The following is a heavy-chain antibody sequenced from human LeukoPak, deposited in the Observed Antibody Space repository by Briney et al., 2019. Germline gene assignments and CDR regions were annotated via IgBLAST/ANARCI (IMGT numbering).Heavy chain of an antibody. CDR1: GYTFTGYY. CDR3: ARDMSDRYYFDY. Sequence: ASVKVSCKASGYTFTGYYMHWVRQAPGQGLEWMGWINPNSGGTNYAQKFQGRVTMTRDTSTSTVYMELSSLRSEDTAVYYCARDMSDRYYFDYWGQGTLVTVSS. D-gene: IGHD1-14*01. J-gene: IGHJ4*02. CDR2: INPNSGGT. V-gene: IGHV1-2*02.